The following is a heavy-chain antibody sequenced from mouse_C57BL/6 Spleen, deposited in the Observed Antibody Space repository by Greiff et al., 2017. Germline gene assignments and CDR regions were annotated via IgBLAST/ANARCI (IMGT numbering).Heavy chain of an antibody. V-gene: IGHV5-4*01. CDR2: ISDGGSYT. CDR1: GFTFSSYA. CDR3: ARGDGDSGHFDY. Sequence: EVQLQESGGGLVKPGGSLKLSCAASGFTFSSYAMSWVRQTPEKRLEWVATISDGGSYTYYPDNVKGRFTISRDTAKNNLYLQMSHLKSEDTAMYYCARGDGDSGHFDYWGQGTTLTVSS. J-gene: IGHJ2*01. D-gene: IGHD2-13*01.